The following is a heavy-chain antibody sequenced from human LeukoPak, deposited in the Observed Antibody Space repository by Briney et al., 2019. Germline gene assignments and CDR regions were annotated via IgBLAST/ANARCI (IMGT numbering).Heavy chain of an antibody. CDR3: ARDWSSGRHDEYFPH. CDR2: ISGSSDII. J-gene: IGHJ1*01. D-gene: IGHD1-26*01. Sequence: GGSLRLSCAASGFTFSDYYMGWIRQAPGKGLEWVSYISGSSDIIHYTESVKGRFTISRDNAKNSAYLQMNSLRAEDTALYYCARDWSSGRHDEYFPHWGQGTLVTVSS. V-gene: IGHV3-11*04. CDR1: GFTFSDYY.